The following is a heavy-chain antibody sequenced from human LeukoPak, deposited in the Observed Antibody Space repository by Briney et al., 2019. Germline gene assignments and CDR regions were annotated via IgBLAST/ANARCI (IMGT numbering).Heavy chain of an antibody. CDR1: GFTFSSYA. V-gene: IGHV3-23*01. CDR3: AKSGCSGGSCYSASFDY. Sequence: GGSLRLSCAASGFTFSSYAMSWVRQAPGKGLEWVSAISGSGGSTYYADSVKGRFTISRDNSKNTPYLQMNSLRAEDTAVYYCAKSGCSGGSCYSASFDYWGQGTLVTVSS. J-gene: IGHJ4*02. D-gene: IGHD2-15*01. CDR2: ISGSGGST.